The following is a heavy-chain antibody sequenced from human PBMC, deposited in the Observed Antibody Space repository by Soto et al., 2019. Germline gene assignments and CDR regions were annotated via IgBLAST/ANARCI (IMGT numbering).Heavy chain of an antibody. V-gene: IGHV3-21*01. CDR1: GFTFSRYS. J-gene: IGHJ6*02. CDR3: ARDRIAARSYYYYGMDV. CDR2: ISSSSSYI. Sequence: TGGSLTLSCAASGFTFSRYSMNWVRQAPGKGLEWVSSISSSSSYIYYADSVKGRFTISRDNAKNSLYLQMNSLRAEDTAVYYCARDRIAARSYYYYGMDVWGQGTTVTVSS. D-gene: IGHD6-6*01.